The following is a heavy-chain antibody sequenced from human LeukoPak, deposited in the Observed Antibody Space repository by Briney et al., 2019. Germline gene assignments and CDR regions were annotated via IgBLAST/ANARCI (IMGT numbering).Heavy chain of an antibody. J-gene: IGHJ3*02. D-gene: IGHD3-16*01. V-gene: IGHV4-4*07. CDR1: GGFISNYY. CDR3: ARESRDYVSFDAFDI. Sequence: SETLSLTCTVSGGFISNYYWSWIRQPAGKGLEWIGRIYTSGSTNYNSSLKSRVTMSVDTSKNQFSLKLSSVTAADTAVYYCARESRDYVSFDAFDIWGQGTMVTVSS. CDR2: IYTSGST.